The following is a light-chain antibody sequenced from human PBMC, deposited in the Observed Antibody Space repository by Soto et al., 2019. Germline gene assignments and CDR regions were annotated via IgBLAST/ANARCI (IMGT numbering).Light chain of an antibody. J-gene: IGLJ1*01. CDR2: GNS. CDR1: SSNIGAGYD. CDR3: QSYDSSLSAYV. Sequence: QSVLAQPPSVSGAPGQKVTISCTGSSSNIGAGYDLHWYQQLPGTAPKLLLYGNSNRPSGVPDRFSGPKSGTSASLAITGLXAEDEADYYCQSYDSSLSAYVFGTGTKVTVL. V-gene: IGLV1-40*01.